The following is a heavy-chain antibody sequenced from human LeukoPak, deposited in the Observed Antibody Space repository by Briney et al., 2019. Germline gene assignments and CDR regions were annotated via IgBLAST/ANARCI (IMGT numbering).Heavy chain of an antibody. V-gene: IGHV1-8*01. CDR1: GYTFTSYD. D-gene: IGHD5-18*01. CDR3: ARAWGGYSYGTNWFDP. J-gene: IGHJ5*02. CDR2: MNPNSGNT. Sequence: GASVKVSCKASGYTFTSYDINWVRQATGQGLEWMGWMNPNSGNTGYAQKFQGRVTMTRDMSTSTVYMELSSLRSEDTAVYYCARAWGGYSYGTNWFDPWGQGTLVTVSS.